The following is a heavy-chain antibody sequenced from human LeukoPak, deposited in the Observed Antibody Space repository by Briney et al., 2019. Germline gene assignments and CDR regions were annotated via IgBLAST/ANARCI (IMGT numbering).Heavy chain of an antibody. Sequence: PGRTLRLSCAASGFTFSSFGMHWVRQPPGKGLEWVAIIWYDGSNKFYADSVKGRFTISRDNSKNTLDLEIHSLRGDDTAVYYCARDYGSGIDCWGQGTLVTVSS. CDR3: ARDYGSGIDC. D-gene: IGHD3-10*01. J-gene: IGHJ4*02. CDR1: GFTFSSFG. V-gene: IGHV3-33*01. CDR2: IWYDGSNK.